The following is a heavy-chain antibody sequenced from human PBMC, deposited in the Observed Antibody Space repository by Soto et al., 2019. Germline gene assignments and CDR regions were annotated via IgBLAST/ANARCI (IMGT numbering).Heavy chain of an antibody. CDR2: IKSKTDGGTT. CDR1: GVTFINAW. Sequence: PGGFMRLSCAASGVTFINAWINWVRQAPGKGLEWVGRIKSKTDGGTTDFAAPVRGRFTISRDDSKNTAYLQMSSLKTEDTAVYYCSRPEALSGTTAYWGPGTLVTVSS. J-gene: IGHJ4*02. CDR3: SRPEALSGTTAY. V-gene: IGHV3-15*07. D-gene: IGHD1-20*01.